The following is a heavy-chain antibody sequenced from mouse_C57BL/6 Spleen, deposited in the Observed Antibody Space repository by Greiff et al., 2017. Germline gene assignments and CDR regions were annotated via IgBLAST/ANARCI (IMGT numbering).Heavy chain of an antibody. D-gene: IGHD1-1*01. V-gene: IGHV1-81*01. Sequence: VQLQQSGAELARPGASVKLSCKASGYTFTSYGISWVKQRTGQGLEWIGEIYPRSGNTYYNEKFKGKATLTADKSSSTAYMELRSLTSEDSAVYFCARSGYYGSVAYWGQGTLVTVSA. CDR2: IYPRSGNT. J-gene: IGHJ3*01. CDR3: ARSGYYGSVAY. CDR1: GYTFTSYG.